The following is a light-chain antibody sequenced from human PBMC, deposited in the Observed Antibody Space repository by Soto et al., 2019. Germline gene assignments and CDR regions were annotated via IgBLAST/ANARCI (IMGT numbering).Light chain of an antibody. Sequence: DIQLTQSPSFLSASVGDRVTITCRASQGISTYLAWYQQKPGKAPNLLISAASALQSEVPSRFSGSGSGTEFALTISSLQPEDFATYHSQQLNTHPWTFGQGTKVEIK. J-gene: IGKJ1*01. CDR3: QQLNTHPWT. V-gene: IGKV1-9*01. CDR2: AAS. CDR1: QGISTY.